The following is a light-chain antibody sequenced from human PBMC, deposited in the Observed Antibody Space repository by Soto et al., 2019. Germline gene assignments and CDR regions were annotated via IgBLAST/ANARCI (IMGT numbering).Light chain of an antibody. V-gene: IGLV2-14*03. CDR1: NSDIGGYNY. CDR3: SSYTRSSTTA. Sequence: QSALTQPASLSGSPGQSITIFCTGTNSDIGGYNYVSWYQHHPGKAPKLMIYDVSNRPSGVSGRFSGSKSGNTASLTISGLQPEDEADYYCSSYTRSSTTAFGTGTKVTVL. CDR2: DVS. J-gene: IGLJ1*01.